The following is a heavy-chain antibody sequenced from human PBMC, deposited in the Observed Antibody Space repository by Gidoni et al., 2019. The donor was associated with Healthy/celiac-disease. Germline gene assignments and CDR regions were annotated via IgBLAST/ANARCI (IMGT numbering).Heavy chain of an antibody. CDR2: IWYDGSKK. CDR1: GFTFSTYR. Sequence: VQLVESGGGVVPPGRSLRLSCAAPGFTFSTYRMHWVRQAPGKGLEWVAVIWYDGSKKYYADSVKGRFTISRDNSKNTLYLQMNSLRAEDTAVYYCARERTSLRRGLLYGMDVWGQGTTVTVSS. J-gene: IGHJ6*02. D-gene: IGHD2-8*01. CDR3: ARERTSLRRGLLYGMDV. V-gene: IGHV3-33*01.